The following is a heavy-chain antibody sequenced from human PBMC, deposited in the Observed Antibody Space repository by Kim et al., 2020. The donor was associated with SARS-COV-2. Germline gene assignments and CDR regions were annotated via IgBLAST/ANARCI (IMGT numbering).Heavy chain of an antibody. CDR2: ISSSSSYT. D-gene: IGHD5-12*01. V-gene: IGHV3-11*06. CDR1: GFTFSDYY. Sequence: GGSLRLSCAASGFTFSDYYMSWIRQAPGKGLEWVSYISSSSSYTNYADSVKGRFTISRDNAKNSLYLQMNSLRAEDTAVYYCARDSADIVATIDMVFNGAFDLWGQGTMVTVSS. J-gene: IGHJ3*01. CDR3: ARDSADIVATIDMVFNGAFDL.